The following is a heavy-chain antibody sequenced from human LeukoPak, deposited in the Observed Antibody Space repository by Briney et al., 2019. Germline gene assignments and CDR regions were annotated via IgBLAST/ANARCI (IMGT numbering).Heavy chain of an antibody. CDR2: INHGGSS. CDR1: GESFSGFY. Sequence: SETLSLTCAVYGESFSGFYWTWIRQPPWKGLEWIGEINHGGSSSYNPSLKSRVTVSVDTSKNQFSLELTSVTAADTAVYYCARGAAVAGTGLYYYYGMDVGSQGTTVTAS. J-gene: IGHJ6*02. V-gene: IGHV4-34*01. D-gene: IGHD6-19*01. CDR3: ARGAAVAGTGLYYYYGMDV.